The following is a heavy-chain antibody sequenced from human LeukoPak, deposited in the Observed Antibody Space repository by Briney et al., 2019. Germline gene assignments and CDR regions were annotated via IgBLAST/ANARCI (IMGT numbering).Heavy chain of an antibody. J-gene: IGHJ5*02. V-gene: IGHV4-59*01. D-gene: IGHD6-13*01. CDR1: GGSISSYY. CDR3: ARHGGMEDWFDP. Sequence: SETLSLTCTVSGGSISSYYWSWIRQPPGKGLEWIGYIYYSGSTNYNPSLKSRVTISVDTSKNQFSLKLSSVTAADTAVYYCARHGGMEDWFDPWGQGTLVTVSS. CDR2: IYYSGST.